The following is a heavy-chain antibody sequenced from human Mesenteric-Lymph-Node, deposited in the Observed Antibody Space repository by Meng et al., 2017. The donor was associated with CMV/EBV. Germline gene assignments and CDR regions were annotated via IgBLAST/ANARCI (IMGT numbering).Heavy chain of an antibody. V-gene: IGHV3-30*02. Sequence: GGSLRLSCAASGFTFSSYVMHWVRQAPGKGLEWVALIWFDGTDKYYADSVRARLTISRDNSKNTLYLQMNRLKTEDTAVYYCAKDLSYYYDTRGIDHWGQGTLVTVSS. J-gene: IGHJ4*02. CDR1: GFTFSSYV. D-gene: IGHD3-22*01. CDR3: AKDLSYYYDTRGIDH. CDR2: IWFDGTDK.